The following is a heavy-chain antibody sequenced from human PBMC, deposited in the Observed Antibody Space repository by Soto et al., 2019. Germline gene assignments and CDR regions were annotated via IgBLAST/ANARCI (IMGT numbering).Heavy chain of an antibody. J-gene: IGHJ4*02. CDR2: SYYGENS. Sequence: SETLSLTCTVSGGSISSSNYFWGWVSQSPGKGLEWIGSSYYGENSYYNPSLKSRVPISADTSKNQVSLTLNSVTAADTAVYYCATLLWGSSWFLKIFDYWGQGTLVTVSS. V-gene: IGHV4-39*01. D-gene: IGHD6-13*01. CDR3: ATLLWGSSWFLKIFDY. CDR1: GGSISSSNYF.